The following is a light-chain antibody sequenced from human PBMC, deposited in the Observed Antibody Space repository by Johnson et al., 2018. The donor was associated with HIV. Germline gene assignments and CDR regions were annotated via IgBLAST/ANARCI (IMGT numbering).Light chain of an antibody. V-gene: IGLV1-51*02. CDR1: SSSIGNNY. J-gene: IGLJ2*01. Sequence: QSVLTQPPSVSAAPGQKVTISCSGSSSSIGNNYVSWYQQLPGTAPKLLIYENNKRPSGIPDRFSGSKSGTSATLGINGLKTGDEADYYCVTWDNRLNTGGVFGGGPKVPVL. CDR2: ENN. CDR3: VTWDNRLNTGGV.